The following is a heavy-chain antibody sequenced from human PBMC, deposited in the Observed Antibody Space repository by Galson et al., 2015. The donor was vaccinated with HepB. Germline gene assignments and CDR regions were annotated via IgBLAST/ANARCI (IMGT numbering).Heavy chain of an antibody. CDR1: GYSISSGYY. CDR2: IYHSGST. V-gene: IGHV4-38-2*02. J-gene: IGHJ3*02. CDR3: ARERGYCTGGVCFDAFDI. D-gene: IGHD2-8*02. Sequence: LSLTCAVSGYSISSGYYWGWIRQPPGKGLEWIGSIYHSGSTYYNPSLKSRVTISVDTSKNQFSLKLSSVTAADTAVYYCARERGYCTGGVCFDAFDIWGQGTMVTVSS.